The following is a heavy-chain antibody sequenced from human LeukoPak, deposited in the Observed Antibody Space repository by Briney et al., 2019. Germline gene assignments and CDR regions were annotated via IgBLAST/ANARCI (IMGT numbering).Heavy chain of an antibody. Sequence: QPGGSLRLSCVASGFTFSSYDMHWVRQAPGKGLEWVAVISYDGSNKYYAESVKGRFTISRDNSKNTLYLQMNSLRAEDTAVYYCASQGAPYSHYDYWGQGTLVTVSS. CDR2: ISYDGSNK. CDR1: GFTFSSYD. J-gene: IGHJ4*02. D-gene: IGHD5-18*01. CDR3: ASQGAPYSHYDY. V-gene: IGHV3-30*03.